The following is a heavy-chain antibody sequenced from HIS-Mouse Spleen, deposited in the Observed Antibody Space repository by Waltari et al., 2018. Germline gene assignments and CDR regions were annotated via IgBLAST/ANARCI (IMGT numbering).Heavy chain of an antibody. Sequence: QLQLQESGPGLVKPSETLSLTCTVSCGPHSSSSYYWGWIRQPPGKGLEWIGSIYYSGSTYYNPSLKSRVTISVDTSKNQFSLKLSSVTAADTAVYYCAREIPYSSSWYDWYFDLWGRGTLVTVSS. J-gene: IGHJ2*01. CDR1: CGPHSSSSYY. CDR3: AREIPYSSSWYDWYFDL. D-gene: IGHD6-13*01. CDR2: IYYSGST. V-gene: IGHV4-39*07.